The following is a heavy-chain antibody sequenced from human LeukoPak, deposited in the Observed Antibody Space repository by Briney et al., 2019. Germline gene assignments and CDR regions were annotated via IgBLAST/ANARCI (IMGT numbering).Heavy chain of an antibody. V-gene: IGHV4-59*01. D-gene: IGHD1-26*01. Sequence: SETLSLTCTVSGGSISYWTWIRQPPGKGLEWIGVIYDHGRTEYSPSLPSRVTMSLDTSKKQVSLRLRSVTAADTAVYYCARGLAGAHSGAVYSDLWGRGNLVTVSS. J-gene: IGHJ2*01. CDR2: IYDHGRT. CDR3: ARGLAGAHSGAVYSDL. CDR1: GGSISY.